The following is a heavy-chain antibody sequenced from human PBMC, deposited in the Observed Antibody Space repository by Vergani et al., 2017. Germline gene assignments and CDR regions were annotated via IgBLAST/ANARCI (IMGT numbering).Heavy chain of an antibody. J-gene: IGHJ6*03. CDR1: GYIFKNYY. CDR2: LNPTTGHT. V-gene: IGHV1-46*02. D-gene: IGHD2-8*01. Sequence: VQLVQSGAEVRKPGASVTVSCTASGYIFKNYYIHWLRQAPGQAFEWMGILNPTTGHTTSAQKFMGRVDMTRDPSTDTSTRTVQMTLSSLRSEDTAVYYCARSCGTNTCSNAGTQYYYYYYLDIWGKGTTVTVSS. CDR3: ARSCGTNTCSNAGTQYYYYYYLDI.